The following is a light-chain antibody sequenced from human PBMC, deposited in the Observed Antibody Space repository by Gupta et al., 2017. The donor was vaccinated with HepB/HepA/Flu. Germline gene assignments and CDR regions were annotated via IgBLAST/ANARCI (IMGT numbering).Light chain of an antibody. CDR3: QQASSSAYT. V-gene: IGKV1-12*01. CDR2: AAS. Sequence: DIQMTQSPSSVSASVGDRVTITCRASQGIGRWLAWYQQKPGKAPNLLIYAASTLLPGVPSRFSGSGSGTHFTLTISILHPEDFATYCCQQASSSAYTFGQGTKMETK. CDR1: QGIGRW. J-gene: IGKJ2*01.